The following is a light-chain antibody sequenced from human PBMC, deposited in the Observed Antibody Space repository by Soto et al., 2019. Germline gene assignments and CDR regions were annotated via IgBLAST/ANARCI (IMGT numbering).Light chain of an antibody. CDR2: EGS. Sequence: QSALTQPASVSGSPGQSITISCTGTRSDVGSYNLVSWYQHYPGKAPKVMIYEGSERPSGVSNRFSGYKSGNTASLTISGLQAEDDADYYCCSYAGSSTYVFGTGTKLTVL. J-gene: IGLJ1*01. V-gene: IGLV2-23*01. CDR3: CSYAGSSTYV. CDR1: RSDVGSYNL.